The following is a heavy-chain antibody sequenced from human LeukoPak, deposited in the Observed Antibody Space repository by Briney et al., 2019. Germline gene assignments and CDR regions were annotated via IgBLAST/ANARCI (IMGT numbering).Heavy chain of an antibody. CDR2: ISSSSSTI. V-gene: IGHV3-48*01. Sequence: GGSLRLSSAASGFTFSSYSMNWHRQAPGKGLEGGSYISSSSSTIYYADSVKGRFTISRDNAKNSLYLQMNSLRAEDTAVYYCARVIEENWNERYFDYWGQGTLVTVSS. J-gene: IGHJ4*02. CDR3: ARVIEENWNERYFDY. CDR1: GFTFSSYS. D-gene: IGHD1-1*01.